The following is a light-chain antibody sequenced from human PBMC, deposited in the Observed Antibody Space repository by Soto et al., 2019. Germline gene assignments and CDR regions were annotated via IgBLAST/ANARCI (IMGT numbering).Light chain of an antibody. CDR3: QQTYSIPGT. V-gene: IGKV1-39*01. CDR1: QSISSY. Sequence: DIQMTQSPSSLSASVGDRVTITCRASQSISSYLHWYQQKPGKAPKLLIYAASSLQSGVPSRFSGTGSGKDFTLTISSLQPEDFANYYCQQTYSIPGTFGQGTKVEIK. CDR2: AAS. J-gene: IGKJ1*01.